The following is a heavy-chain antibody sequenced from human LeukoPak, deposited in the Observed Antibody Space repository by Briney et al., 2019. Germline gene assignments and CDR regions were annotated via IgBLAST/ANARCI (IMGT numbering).Heavy chain of an antibody. D-gene: IGHD3-3*01. V-gene: IGHV1-69*01. CDR3: ARGGDDFWFLFDI. CDR2: IIPIFGTA. J-gene: IGHJ3*02. CDR1: GFTFSSYA. Sequence: PGGSLRLSCAASGFTFSSYAISWVRQAPGQGLEWMGGIIPIFGTANYAQKFQGRVTITADESTSTAYMELSSLRSEDTAVYYCARGGDDFWFLFDIWGQGTMVTVSS.